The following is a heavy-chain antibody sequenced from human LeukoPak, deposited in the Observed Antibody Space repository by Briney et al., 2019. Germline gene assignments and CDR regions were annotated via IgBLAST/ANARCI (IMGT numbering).Heavy chain of an antibody. CDR3: FQH. J-gene: IGHJ1*01. Sequence: RGSQRLSCAASRFTFSTYAMTWVRQAPGKGLQWVSRINSDGTDISYGDSVKGRFTISRDNAKNTLYLQMNSLRVEDTAVYYCFQHSGQSTPVPVSS. CDR1: RFTFSTYA. CDR2: INSDGTDI. V-gene: IGHV3-74*01.